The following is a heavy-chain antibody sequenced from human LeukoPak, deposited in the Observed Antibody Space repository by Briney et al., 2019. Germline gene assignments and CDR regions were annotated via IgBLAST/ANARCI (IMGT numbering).Heavy chain of an antibody. V-gene: IGHV3-23*01. J-gene: IGHJ4*02. Sequence: GGSLRLSCAASGFTFRRYGMSWVRQAPEKGLEWVSAISGSGSSTYYGDSVKGRFTISRDNSKNTPYLQMNSLRAEDTAVYYCARDTYYDYVWGSYRVFDYWGQGTLVTVSS. CDR1: GFTFRRYG. CDR3: ARDTYYDYVWGSYRVFDY. CDR2: ISGSGSST. D-gene: IGHD3-16*02.